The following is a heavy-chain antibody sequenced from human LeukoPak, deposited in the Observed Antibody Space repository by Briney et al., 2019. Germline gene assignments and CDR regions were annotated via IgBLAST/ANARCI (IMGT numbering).Heavy chain of an antibody. CDR3: ARVRHQLLLSDP. D-gene: IGHD2-2*01. V-gene: IGHV4-31*03. CDR2: IYYSGST. CDR1: GGSISRGGYY. Sequence: KPSETLSLTCTVSGGSISRGGYYWSWIRQHPWKGLEWFGYIYYSGSTYYNPSLKSRVTISVDTSKNQFSLKLSSVTAADTAVYYCARVRHQLLLSDPWGQGTLVTVSS. J-gene: IGHJ5*02.